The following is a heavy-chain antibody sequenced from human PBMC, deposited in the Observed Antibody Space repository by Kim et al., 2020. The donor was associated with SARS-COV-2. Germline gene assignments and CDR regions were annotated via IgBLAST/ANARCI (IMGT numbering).Heavy chain of an antibody. V-gene: IGHV3-30*04. CDR1: GFIFSTYP. CDR2: ISYERRYK. Sequence: GGSLRLSCAASGFIFSTYPMHWVRQAPGKGLEWVTVISYERRYKHYEDSVKGRFTISRDNSKYTLYLQMNSLRAEDTAVYYCARDLRRRPPEYFFDY. J-gene: IGHJ5*01. D-gene: IGHD3-16*01. CDR3: ARDLRRRPPEYFFDY.